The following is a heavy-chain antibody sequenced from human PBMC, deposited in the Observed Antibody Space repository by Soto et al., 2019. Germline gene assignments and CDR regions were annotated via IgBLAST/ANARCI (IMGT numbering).Heavy chain of an antibody. CDR3: VGGNFRY. CDR1: GYNFYSFD. CDR2: MNPKSGNT. Sequence: AASVKVSCKASGYNFYSFDIYWVRQATGHGLEWMGWMNPKSGNTGYAQELRGRVTMTRNTSNSTAYMELTSLTSDDTGVYYCVGGNFRYWGQGTLVTVS. V-gene: IGHV1-8*02. J-gene: IGHJ4*02.